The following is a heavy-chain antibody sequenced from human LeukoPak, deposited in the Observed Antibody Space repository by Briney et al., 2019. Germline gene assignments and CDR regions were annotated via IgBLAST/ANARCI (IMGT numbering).Heavy chain of an antibody. Sequence: PGGSLRLSCAASGFTFSSYGMHWVRQAPGKGLEWVAFIRYDGSNKYYADSVKGRFTISRDNSKNTLYLQMNSLRAEDTAVYYCASLGDSSGYSLPYYYMDVWGKGTTVTVSS. J-gene: IGHJ6*03. V-gene: IGHV3-30*02. CDR3: ASLGDSSGYSLPYYYMDV. D-gene: IGHD3-22*01. CDR1: GFTFSSYG. CDR2: IRYDGSNK.